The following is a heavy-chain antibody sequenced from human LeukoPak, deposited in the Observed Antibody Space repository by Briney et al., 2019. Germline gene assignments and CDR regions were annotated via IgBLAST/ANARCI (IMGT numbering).Heavy chain of an antibody. CDR3: ASGVWSGYIDY. D-gene: IGHD3-3*01. J-gene: IGHJ4*02. V-gene: IGHV3-48*03. CDR1: GFTFSSYE. Sequence: PGGSLRLSCAASGFTFSSYEMNRVRQTPGKGLEWVSYISSSGSTIYYADSVKGRFTISRDNAKNSLYLQMNSLRAEDTAVYYCASGVWSGYIDYWGQGTLVTVSS. CDR2: ISSSGSTI.